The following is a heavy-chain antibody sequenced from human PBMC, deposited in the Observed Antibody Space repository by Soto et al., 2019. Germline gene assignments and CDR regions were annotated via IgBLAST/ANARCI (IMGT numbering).Heavy chain of an antibody. D-gene: IGHD2-21*02. CDR2: INAGNGNT. V-gene: IGHV1-3*01. CDR3: ARSIVVVTALDY. CDR1: GYTFTSYA. J-gene: IGHJ4*02. Sequence: EASVKVSCKASGYTFTSYAMHWVRQASGQRLEWMGWINAGNGNTKYSQKFQGRVTITRDTSASTAYMELSSLRSEDTAVYYCARSIVVVTALDYWGQGTLVTVSS.